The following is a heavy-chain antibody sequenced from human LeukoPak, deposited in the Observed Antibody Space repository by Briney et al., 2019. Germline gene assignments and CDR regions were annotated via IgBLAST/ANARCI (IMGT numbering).Heavy chain of an antibody. J-gene: IGHJ4*02. V-gene: IGHV3-23*01. CDR2: LSGGGGRT. D-gene: IGHD5/OR15-5a*01. Sequence: GGSLRLSCAASGFTFTTYAMNWVRQAPGKGLEWVSGLSGGGGRTYYADSVKGRFTISRDSSKSTLFLQMNSLRADDTAVYYCAKARGSSVYEQFDYWGQGTQVTVSP. CDR1: GFTFTTYA. CDR3: AKARGSSVYEQFDY.